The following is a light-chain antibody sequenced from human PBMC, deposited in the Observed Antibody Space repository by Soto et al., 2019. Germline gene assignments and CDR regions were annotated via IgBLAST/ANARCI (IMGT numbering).Light chain of an antibody. Sequence: QSALTQPASVSGSPGQSITISCTGTSSDVGSYNLVSWYQQHPGKAPKLMIYEGNKRPSGVSNRFSGSKSAYTASLTNSGLQTEDEADYYCCSYAGTNTFVFGTGTKLTVL. CDR1: SSDVGSYNL. V-gene: IGLV2-23*01. CDR3: CSYAGTNTFV. J-gene: IGLJ1*01. CDR2: EGN.